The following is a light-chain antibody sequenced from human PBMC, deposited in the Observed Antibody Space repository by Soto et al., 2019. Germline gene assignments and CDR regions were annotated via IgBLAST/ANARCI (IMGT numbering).Light chain of an antibody. CDR1: NSNIGKNY. CDR2: DND. V-gene: IGLV1-51*01. CDR3: GTWDSSLSAGV. Sequence: QSVLTQPPSVSAAPGQKVTISCSGSNSNIGKNYVSWYQQLPGTAPRLLIYDNDKRPSGIPDRFSGFKSGASATLGITGLQTGDEADYYCGTWDSSLSAGVFGGGTKLTVL. J-gene: IGLJ2*01.